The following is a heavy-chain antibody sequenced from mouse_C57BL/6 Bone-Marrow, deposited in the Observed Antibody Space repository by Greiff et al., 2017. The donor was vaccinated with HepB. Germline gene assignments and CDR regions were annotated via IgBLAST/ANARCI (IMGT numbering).Heavy chain of an antibody. D-gene: IGHD1-1*01. CDR3: ARDYYGSSYGYFDV. V-gene: IGHV5-17*01. CDR2: ISSGSSTI. Sequence: DVMLVESGGGLVKPGGSLKLSCAASGFTFSDYGMHWVRQAPEKGLEWVAYISSGSSTIYYADTVKGRFTISRDNAKNTRFLQMTSLRAEDTAMYYCARDYYGSSYGYFDVWGTGTTVTVSS. CDR1: GFTFSDYG. J-gene: IGHJ1*03.